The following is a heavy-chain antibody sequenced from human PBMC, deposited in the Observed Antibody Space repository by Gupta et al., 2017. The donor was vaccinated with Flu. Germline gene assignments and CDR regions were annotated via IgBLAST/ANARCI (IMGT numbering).Heavy chain of an antibody. CDR2: ISYDGSDK. D-gene: IGHD3-3*01. CDR1: GFTFSSYG. Sequence: QAQLVESGGGVVQPGRSLRLSCAASGFTFSSYGMHWVRQAPGKGLEWMAAISYDGSDKYYADSVRGRFTISKDNSKNTLHLQMNSLRAEDTAVYYCAKDPHLIRFVPSFQDPFDGVDVWGLGTTVTVS. J-gene: IGHJ6*02. CDR3: AKDPHLIRFVPSFQDPFDGVDV. V-gene: IGHV3-30*18.